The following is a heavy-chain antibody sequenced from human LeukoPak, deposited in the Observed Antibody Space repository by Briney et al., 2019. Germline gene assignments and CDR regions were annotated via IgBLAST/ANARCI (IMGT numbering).Heavy chain of an antibody. CDR1: GYTLTGYY. J-gene: IGHJ3*02. CDR2: INPNSGGT. V-gene: IGHV1-2*02. Sequence: ASVKVSCKASGYTLTGYYMHWVRQAPGQGLEWMGWINPNSGGTNYAQKFQGRVTMTRDTSISTAYMELSRLRSDDTAVYYCARAPGLGNAFDIWGQGTMVTVSS. D-gene: IGHD6-6*01. CDR3: ARAPGLGNAFDI.